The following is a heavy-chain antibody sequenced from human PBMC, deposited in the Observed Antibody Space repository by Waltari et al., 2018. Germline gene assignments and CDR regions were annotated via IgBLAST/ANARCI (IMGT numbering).Heavy chain of an antibody. CDR1: GGSISSYY. CDR2: IYTSGST. CDR3: ARQTGYSYGFEFDY. Sequence: QVQLQESGPGLVKPSETLSLTCTVSGGSISSYYWSWIRQPAGKGLAWIGRIYTSGSTNYNPSLKSGVTMSVDTSKKQFSLKLSSVTAADTAVYYCARQTGYSYGFEFDYWGQGTLVTVSS. V-gene: IGHV4-4*07. J-gene: IGHJ4*02. D-gene: IGHD5-18*01.